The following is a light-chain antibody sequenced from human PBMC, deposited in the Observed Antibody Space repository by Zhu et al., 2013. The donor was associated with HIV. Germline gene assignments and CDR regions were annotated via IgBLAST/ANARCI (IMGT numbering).Light chain of an antibody. V-gene: IGKV3-20*01. J-gene: IGKJ1*01. CDR1: QTVSYRH. Sequence: EIVLMQSPGSLSLSRGERATLSCRVSQTVSYRHIAWYHQKPGQPPRLLLYGSSNRAPGIPDRFSGSGSGTDFTLTITGLEPEDIGMYFCQRFGSSVTWTFGQGTNLEIK. CDR2: GSS. CDR3: QRFGSSVTWT.